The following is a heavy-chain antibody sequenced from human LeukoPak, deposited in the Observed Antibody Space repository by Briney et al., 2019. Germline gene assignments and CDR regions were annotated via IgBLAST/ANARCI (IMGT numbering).Heavy chain of an antibody. J-gene: IGHJ4*02. CDR3: AKYSSSSGSFDY. D-gene: IGHD6-6*01. CDR2: IYYSGTT. V-gene: IGHV4-30-4*01. CDR1: GASISSGDDY. Sequence: SETLSLTCTVSGASISSGDDYWSWIPQPPGKGLEWVWYIYYSGTTYYNPSLKSRVTISVDTSKTQSSLKVSSVTAADTAVYYCAKYSSSSGSFDYWGQGTLVTVSS.